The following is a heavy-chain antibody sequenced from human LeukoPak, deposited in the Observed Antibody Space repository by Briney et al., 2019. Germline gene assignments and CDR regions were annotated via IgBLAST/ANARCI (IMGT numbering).Heavy chain of an antibody. D-gene: IGHD3-22*01. CDR1: GYSFTSYW. V-gene: IGHV5-51*01. Sequence: GESLKISCKGSGYSFTSYWIGWVRQMPGKGLEWMGIIYPGDSDTRYSPSFQGQVTISADKSISTAYLQWSSLKASDTAMYYCGRAIRYYDSSGYYYTAIGYWGQGTLVTVSS. J-gene: IGHJ4*02. CDR3: GRAIRYYDSSGYYYTAIGY. CDR2: IYPGDSDT.